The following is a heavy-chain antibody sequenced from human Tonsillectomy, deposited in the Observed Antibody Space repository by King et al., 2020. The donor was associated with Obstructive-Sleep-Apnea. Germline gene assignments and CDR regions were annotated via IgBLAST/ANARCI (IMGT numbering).Heavy chain of an antibody. CDR3: AKGSYGSGSYLANFDY. Sequence: VQLVESGGGLVQPGGSLRLSCAASGFTFSSYAVSWVRQAPGKGLEWVSAISGSGGSTYYADSVKGRFTISRDNSKNTLYLQMNSLRAEDTAVYYCAKGSYGSGSYLANFDYWGQGTLVTVSS. D-gene: IGHD3-10*01. J-gene: IGHJ4*02. CDR1: GFTFSSYA. V-gene: IGHV3-23*04. CDR2: ISGSGGST.